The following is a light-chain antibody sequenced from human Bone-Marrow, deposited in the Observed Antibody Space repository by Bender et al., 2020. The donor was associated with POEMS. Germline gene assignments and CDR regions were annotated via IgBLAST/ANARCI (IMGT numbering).Light chain of an antibody. J-gene: IGLJ1*01. CDR2: DVN. Sequence: QSALTQPRSVSGSPGQSVTISCTGTSSDVGGYNYASWYQQHPSKAPKLMIYDVNKRPSGVPDRFSGSSSGTTVTLTISGVQAEDEADYYCQSADSSATYPFVFGSGTKVTVL. V-gene: IGLV2-11*01. CDR1: SSDVGGYNY. CDR3: QSADSSATYPFV.